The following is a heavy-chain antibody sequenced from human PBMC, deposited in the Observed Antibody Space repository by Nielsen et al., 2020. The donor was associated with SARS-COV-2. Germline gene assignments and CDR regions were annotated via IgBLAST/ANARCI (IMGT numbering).Heavy chain of an antibody. V-gene: IGHV4-30-2*01. J-gene: IGHJ3*02. CDR2: IYHSGRT. CDR3: ARGGRITFGGADDAFDI. CDR1: GGSISSGGYS. Sequence: LRLSCAVSGGSISSGGYSWSWIRQPPGKGLEWIGYIYHSGRTYYDPSLKSRVTISVDRSKNQFSLKLSSVTAADTAVYYCARGGRITFGGADDAFDIWGQGTMVTVSS. D-gene: IGHD3-16*01.